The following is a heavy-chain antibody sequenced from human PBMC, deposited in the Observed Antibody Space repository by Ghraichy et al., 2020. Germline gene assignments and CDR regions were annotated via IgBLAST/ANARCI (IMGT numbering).Heavy chain of an antibody. CDR1: GFTFSNAW. D-gene: IGHD2-2*02. Sequence: ETLSLTCAASGFTFSNAWMNWVRQAPGKGLEWDGRIKSKTDGGTTDYAAPVKGRFTISRDDSKNTLYLQMNSPKTEDTAVYYCTTDGMGIVVVPAAIDDAFDIWGQGTMVTVSS. V-gene: IGHV3-15*07. CDR2: IKSKTDGGTT. CDR3: TTDGMGIVVVPAAIDDAFDI. J-gene: IGHJ3*02.